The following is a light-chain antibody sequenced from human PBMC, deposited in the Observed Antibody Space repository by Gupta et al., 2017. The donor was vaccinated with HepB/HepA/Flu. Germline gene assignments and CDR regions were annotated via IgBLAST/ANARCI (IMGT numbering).Light chain of an antibody. J-gene: IGKJ3*01. V-gene: IGKV3-20*01. CDR2: GAS. CDR1: QSVSSSY. Sequence: ESVLTQSPGTLSLSPGERATLSCMASQSVSSSYLAWYQQKPGQAPRLLIYGASSRATGIPDRFSGSGSGTDFTLTISRLEPEDFAVYYCQQYGSSPFTFGPGTKVDIK. CDR3: QQYGSSPFT.